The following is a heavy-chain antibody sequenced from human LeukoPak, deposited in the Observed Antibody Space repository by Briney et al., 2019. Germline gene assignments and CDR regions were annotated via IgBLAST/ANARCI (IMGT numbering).Heavy chain of an antibody. CDR3: ARVFGVARWFDP. CDR2: IYYSGST. D-gene: IGHD3-3*01. V-gene: IGHV4-30-4*01. J-gene: IGHJ5*02. CDR1: GGSISSGDYY. Sequence: SETLSLTCTVSGGSISSGDYYWSWIRQLPGKGLEWIGYIYYSGSTYYNPSLKSRVTISVDTSKNQFSLKLSSVTAADTAVYYCARVFGVARWFDPWGQGTLVTVSS.